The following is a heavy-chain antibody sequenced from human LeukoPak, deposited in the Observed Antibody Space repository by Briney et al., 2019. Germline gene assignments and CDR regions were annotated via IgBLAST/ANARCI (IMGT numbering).Heavy chain of an antibody. D-gene: IGHD2-15*01. CDR2: FYKGDST. V-gene: IGHV3-53*05. J-gene: IGHJ4*02. CDR3: AKSGHCSGGSCYSLLRLPPDY. Sequence: GGSLRLSCAASGFSVSNSYMYWVRQAPGKGLEWVSFFYKGDSTYYAESVRGRFTISRDNSKNTLYLQMNSLRAEDTAVYYCAKSGHCSGGSCYSLLRLPPDYWGQGTLVTVSS. CDR1: GFSVSNSY.